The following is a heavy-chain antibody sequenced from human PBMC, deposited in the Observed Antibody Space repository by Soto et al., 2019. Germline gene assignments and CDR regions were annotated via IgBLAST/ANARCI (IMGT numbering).Heavy chain of an antibody. D-gene: IGHD2-2*01. CDR2: ITREEAT. V-gene: IGHV3-23*01. J-gene: IGHJ4*02. CDR3: AKKGCGTTSCPSYFDY. Sequence: GGSLRLSCAASGFSFSTYAMNWVRQAPGKGLEWVSGITREEATYYADSVKGRFTISRDNSKNPLYLQMNSLRAEDTALYYCAKKGCGTTSCPSYFDYWGLGTLVTVSS. CDR1: GFSFSTYA.